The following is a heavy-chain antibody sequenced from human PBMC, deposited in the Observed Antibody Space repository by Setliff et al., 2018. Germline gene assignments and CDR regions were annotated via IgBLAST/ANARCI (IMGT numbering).Heavy chain of an antibody. D-gene: IGHD2-21*01. CDR1: GGSISSGSYY. J-gene: IGHJ4*02. CDR2: IYTSGST. Sequence: SETLSLTCTVSGGSISSGSYYWSWIRQPAGKGLEWIGRIYTSGSTNYNPSLKSRVTISVDTSKNQLSLQLRSVTAADTAVYYCASHVVMEPATPDVFDCWGQGTLVTVSS. CDR3: ASHVVMEPATPDVFDC. V-gene: IGHV4-61*02.